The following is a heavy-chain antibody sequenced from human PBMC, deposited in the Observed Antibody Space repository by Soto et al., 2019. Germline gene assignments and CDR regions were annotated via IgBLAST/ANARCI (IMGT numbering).Heavy chain of an antibody. CDR2: IRSKAYGGTT. V-gene: IGHV3-49*03. D-gene: IGHD5-18*01. Sequence: GGSLRLSCTASGFTFGDYAMSWFRQAPGKGLEWVGFIRSKAYGGTTEYAASVKGRFTISRDDSKSIAYLQMNSLKTEDTAVYYCTRDATAMADVIDYWGQGTLVTVSS. CDR3: TRDATAMADVIDY. J-gene: IGHJ4*02. CDR1: GFTFGDYA.